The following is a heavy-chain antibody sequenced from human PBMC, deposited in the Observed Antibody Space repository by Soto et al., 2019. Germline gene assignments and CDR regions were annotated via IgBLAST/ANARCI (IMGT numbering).Heavy chain of an antibody. J-gene: IGHJ4*02. CDR3: ARVSYYYDSSGYIDY. CDR2: INPSGGST. Sequence: QVQLVQSGAEVKKPGASVKVSCKASGYTFTSYYMHWVRQAPGQGLEWMGIINPSGGSTSYAQKFPGRVTMTRDTSTSTVYMELSSLRSEDTAVYYCARVSYYYDSSGYIDYWGQGTLVTVSS. CDR1: GYTFTSYY. V-gene: IGHV1-46*01. D-gene: IGHD3-22*01.